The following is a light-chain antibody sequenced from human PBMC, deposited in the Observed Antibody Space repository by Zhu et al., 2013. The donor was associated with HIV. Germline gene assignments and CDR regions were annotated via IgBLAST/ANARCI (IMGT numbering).Light chain of an antibody. Sequence: DVQLTQSPSTLSAFVGDRISITCRASQTISNSLAWYQQKPGEVPKLLIYAASTLQSGVPSRFSGSGSGTDFTLTISTLQPEDVATYYCQKHNSGPKTFGQGTKVEIK. V-gene: IGKV1-27*01. CDR3: QKHNSGPKT. CDR1: QTISNS. J-gene: IGKJ1*01. CDR2: AAS.